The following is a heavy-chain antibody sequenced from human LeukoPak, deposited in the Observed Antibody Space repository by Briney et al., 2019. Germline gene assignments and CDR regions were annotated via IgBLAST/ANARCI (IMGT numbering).Heavy chain of an antibody. J-gene: IGHJ6*02. CDR2: IYSGGST. CDR3: ARDPITIFGVVSRSYFYYGMDV. V-gene: IGHV3-66*01. Sequence: GGSLRLSCAASGFTVSSNYMSWVRQAPGKGLEWVSVIYSGGSTYYADSVKGRFTISRDNSKNTLYLQMNSLRAEDTAVYYCARDPITIFGVVSRSYFYYGMDVWGQGTTVTVSS. CDR1: GFTVSSNY. D-gene: IGHD3-3*01.